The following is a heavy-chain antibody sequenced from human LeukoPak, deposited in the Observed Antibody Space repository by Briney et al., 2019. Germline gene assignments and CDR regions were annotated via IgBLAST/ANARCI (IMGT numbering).Heavy chain of an antibody. CDR1: GFTFSSYW. CDR2: IRNDGSNK. Sequence: GGSLRLSCAASGFTFSSYWMSWVRQAPGKGLEWVAFIRNDGSNKYYADSVKGRFTISRDNSKNTLSLQMNSLRVEDTAVYYCAKDLIIWGRGTMVTVSS. CDR3: AKDLII. J-gene: IGHJ3*02. V-gene: IGHV3-30*02.